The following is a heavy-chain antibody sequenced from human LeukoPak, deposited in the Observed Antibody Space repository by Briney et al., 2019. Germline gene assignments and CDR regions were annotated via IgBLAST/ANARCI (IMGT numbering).Heavy chain of an antibody. J-gene: IGHJ4*02. CDR2: INSDGTIT. CDR3: VRDSSASY. CDR1: GFTFSSYG. Sequence: GGSLRLSCAASGFTFSSYGMQWVRQAPGKGLVCVSRINSDGTITNYADSVKGRFTISRDNAKNTLYLQMNSLRAEDTAVYYCVRDSSASYWGQGTLVTVSS. V-gene: IGHV3-74*01. D-gene: IGHD3-22*01.